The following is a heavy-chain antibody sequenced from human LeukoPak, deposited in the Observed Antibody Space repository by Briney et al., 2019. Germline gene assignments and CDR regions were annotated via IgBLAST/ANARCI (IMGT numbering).Heavy chain of an antibody. CDR3: AKQSTVTTYNWFDP. D-gene: IGHD4-17*01. J-gene: IGHJ5*02. CDR1: GFTFSSYG. CDR2: ISYDGSNK. V-gene: IGHV3-30*18. Sequence: GGSLRLSCAASGFTFSSYGMHWVRQAPGKGREWVAVISYDGSNKYYADSVKGRFTISRDNSKNTLYLQMNSLRAEDTAVYYCAKQSTVTTYNWFDPWGQGTLVTVSS.